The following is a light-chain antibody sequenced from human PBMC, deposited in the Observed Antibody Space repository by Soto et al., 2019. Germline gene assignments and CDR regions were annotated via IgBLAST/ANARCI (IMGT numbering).Light chain of an antibody. CDR2: GAS. V-gene: IGKV3-20*01. Sequence: EIALTQSPGTPSLSPGERATLSCRASQSLSSSYIAWYQQKPGQAPRILIYGASSRATGIPDRFSGSGSGTDFTLTISRMQPEDFAVYYCQQYGSSRTFGQGTKVDIK. J-gene: IGKJ1*01. CDR3: QQYGSSRT. CDR1: QSLSSSY.